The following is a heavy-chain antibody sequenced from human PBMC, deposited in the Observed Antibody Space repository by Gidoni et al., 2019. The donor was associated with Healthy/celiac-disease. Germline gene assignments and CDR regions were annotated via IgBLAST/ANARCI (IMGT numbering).Heavy chain of an antibody. D-gene: IGHD3-22*01. Sequence: EVQLLESGGGLVQPGGSLRLSCAASGFTFSSYAMSLFRQAPGKGLEWVSAISWSGGSTFYAVSVKGRFTISRDNFKNTLYLQMNSLIAEDTAVYYCAKGIDSSGYYPFDYWGQGTLVTVSS. CDR2: ISWSGGST. CDR3: AKGIDSSGYYPFDY. J-gene: IGHJ4*02. V-gene: IGHV3-23*01. CDR1: GFTFSSYA.